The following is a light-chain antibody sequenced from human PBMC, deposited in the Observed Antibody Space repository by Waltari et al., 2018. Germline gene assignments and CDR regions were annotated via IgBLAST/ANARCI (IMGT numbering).Light chain of an antibody. CDR2: AAS. CDR1: QGISTW. V-gene: IGKV1-12*01. Sequence: DIQMTQSPSSVSASVGDRVTITCRASQGISTWLGWYQQKPGKAPKPLIYAASSLKSGVPSRFSGSGSGTEFTLTISSLQPEDFATYYCQQANSLPLFGGGTKVEIK. CDR3: QQANSLPL. J-gene: IGKJ4*01.